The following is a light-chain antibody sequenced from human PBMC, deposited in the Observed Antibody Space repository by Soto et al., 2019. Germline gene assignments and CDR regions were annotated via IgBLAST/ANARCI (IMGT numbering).Light chain of an antibody. CDR3: QQYYSTPPT. CDR1: QSLLYSSTNKNY. J-gene: IGKJ5*01. Sequence: DIVMTQSPDFLGVSLGERATINCKSSQSLLYSSTNKNYLVWYQQKPGQPPKVLIHWATTRESGVPDRFSGSGSGTDFTLTISSLHPEDVALYYCQQYYSTPPTFGLGTRLEIK. CDR2: WAT. V-gene: IGKV4-1*01.